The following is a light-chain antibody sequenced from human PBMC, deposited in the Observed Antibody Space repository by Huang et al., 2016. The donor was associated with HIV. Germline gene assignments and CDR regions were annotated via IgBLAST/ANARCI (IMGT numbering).Light chain of an antibody. CDR2: WAS. V-gene: IGKV4-1*01. CDR1: QSVYSSSTSKDY. Sequence: IIMTQSPDSLAVSLGERATLNCRSSQSVYSSSTSKDYMALLQQKPGQPPRLLLFWASTREAGVPDRCSGSGSETHFTLTIANLEAEDAASYYCQQYYSSPQTFGQGTRVEVK. J-gene: IGKJ1*01. CDR3: QQYYSSPQT.